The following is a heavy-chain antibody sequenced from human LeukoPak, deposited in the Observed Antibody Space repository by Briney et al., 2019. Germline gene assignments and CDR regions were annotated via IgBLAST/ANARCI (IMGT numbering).Heavy chain of an antibody. CDR1: GGSISSSSYY. D-gene: IGHD5-18*01. CDR2: IYYSGST. Sequence: SETLSLTCTVSGGSISSSSYYWGWIRQPPGKGLEWIGSIYYSGSTYYNPSLKSRVTISVDTSKNQFSLKLSSVTAADTAVYYCASWVGNSYGYTWGQGTLVTVSS. J-gene: IGHJ5*02. CDR3: ASWVGNSYGYT. V-gene: IGHV4-39*07.